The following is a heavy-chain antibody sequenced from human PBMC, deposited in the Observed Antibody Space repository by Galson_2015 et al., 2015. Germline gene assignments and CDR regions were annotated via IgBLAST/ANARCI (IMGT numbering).Heavy chain of an antibody. J-gene: IGHJ4*02. CDR3: AKDLDYDILTGYLDY. CDR2: ISWNSGSI. D-gene: IGHD3-9*01. V-gene: IGHV3-9*01. CDR1: GFTFDDYA. Sequence: SLRLSCAASGFTFDDYAMHWVRQAPGKGLEWASGISWNSGSIGYADSVKGRFTISRDNAKNSLYLQMSSLRAEDTALYYCAKDLDYDILTGYLDYWGQGTLVTVSS.